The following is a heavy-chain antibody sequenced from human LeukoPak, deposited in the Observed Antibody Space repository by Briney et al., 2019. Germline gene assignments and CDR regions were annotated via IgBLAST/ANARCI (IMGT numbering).Heavy chain of an antibody. CDR1: GFTFSSCG. CDR3: AKLSGSGSYGIDY. V-gene: IGHV3-33*06. Sequence: PGRSLRLSCAASGFTFSSCGMHWVRQAPGKGLEWVAVIWYDGSNKYYADSVKGRFTISRDNSKNTLYLQMNSLRAEDTAVYYCAKLSGSGSYGIDYWGQGTLVTVSS. D-gene: IGHD1-26*01. CDR2: IWYDGSNK. J-gene: IGHJ4*02.